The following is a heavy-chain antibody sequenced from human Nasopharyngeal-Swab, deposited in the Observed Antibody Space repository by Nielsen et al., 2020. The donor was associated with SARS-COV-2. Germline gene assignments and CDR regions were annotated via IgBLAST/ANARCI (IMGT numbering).Heavy chain of an antibody. V-gene: IGHV3-74*01. J-gene: IGHJ5*02. CDR2: INSDGSST. CDR1: GFTFSSYW. CDR3: ARDPARYSSSSNWFDP. Sequence: GGSLRLSCAASGFTFSSYWMHWVRQAPGKRLVWVSRINSDGSSTSYADSVKGRFTISRDNAKNTLYLQMNSLRAEDTAVYYCARDPARYSSSSNWFDPWGQGTLVTVSS. D-gene: IGHD6-6*01.